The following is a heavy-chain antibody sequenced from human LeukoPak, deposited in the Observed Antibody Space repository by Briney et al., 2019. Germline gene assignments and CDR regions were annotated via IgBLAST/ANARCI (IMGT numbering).Heavy chain of an antibody. CDR2: INPGDSAT. D-gene: IGHD1-26*01. J-gene: IGHJ4*02. CDR3: ARHGVTSWDGGIDY. CDR1: GYSFTSYW. Sequence: GESLNISCKASGYSFTSYWSGWVRQMPGKGLGWMGIINPGDSATRYHPSFQGQVPISADKSISTAYLQWSSLKASDTAMYYCARHGVTSWDGGIDYWGQGTLVTVSS. V-gene: IGHV5-51*01.